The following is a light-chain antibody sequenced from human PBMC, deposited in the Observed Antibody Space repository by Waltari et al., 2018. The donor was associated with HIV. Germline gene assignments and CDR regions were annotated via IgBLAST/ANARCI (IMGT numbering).Light chain of an antibody. J-gene: IGKJ4*01. CDR1: QDINGE. Sequence: DIQMTQSPSSLSASIGDRVTVTCRASQDINGELSWYHQKPGKAPKILIFAASNLQTGVSSRFGGSGSGSLYSLTITNLQPEDVGVYYCLQDFGVPLTFGGGTKVDIK. CDR3: LQDFGVPLT. CDR2: AAS. V-gene: IGKV1-17*02.